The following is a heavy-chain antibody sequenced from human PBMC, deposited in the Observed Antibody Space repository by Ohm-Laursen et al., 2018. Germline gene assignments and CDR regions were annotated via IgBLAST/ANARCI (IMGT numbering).Heavy chain of an antibody. V-gene: IGHV4-34*01. Sequence: PGTLSLTCAVYGGSFSGYYWSWIRQPPGKGLEWIGEINHSGSTKYNPPLKSRVTLSVDRSKNQFSLKLSSVTAADTAVYYCARAQNTMVRGVIPRPNWFDPWGQGTLVTVSS. CDR2: INHSGST. D-gene: IGHD3-10*01. CDR3: ARAQNTMVRGVIPRPNWFDP. J-gene: IGHJ5*02. CDR1: GGSFSGYY.